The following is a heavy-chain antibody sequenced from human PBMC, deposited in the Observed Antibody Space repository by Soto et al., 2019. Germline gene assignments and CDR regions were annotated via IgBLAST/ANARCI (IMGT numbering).Heavy chain of an antibody. CDR1: GFTFSDYG. Sequence: GGSLRLSCAASGFTFSDYGIHWVRQAPGKGLEWVAVISYDGSNKYYADSVKGRFTISRDNSKNTLYLQMNSLRDEDTAVYYCAKDAPVDTSGYFDYWGQGTLVTVSS. D-gene: IGHD3-22*01. CDR2: ISYDGSNK. V-gene: IGHV3-30*18. CDR3: AKDAPVDTSGYFDY. J-gene: IGHJ4*02.